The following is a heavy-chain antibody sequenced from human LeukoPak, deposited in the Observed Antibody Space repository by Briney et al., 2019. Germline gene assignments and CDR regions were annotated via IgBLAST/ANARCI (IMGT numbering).Heavy chain of an antibody. J-gene: IGHJ6*04. CDR1: GYSFTSYW. CDR3: ARHGGIAAAGTGGLDV. CDR2: IYPGDSDT. D-gene: IGHD6-13*01. V-gene: IGHV5-51*01. Sequence: GESLKISCKGSGYSFTSYWIGWVRQMPGKGLEWMGIIYPGDSDTRYSPSFQGQVTISADKSISTAYLQWGSLKASDTAMYYCARHGGIAAAGTGGLDVWGKGTTVTISS.